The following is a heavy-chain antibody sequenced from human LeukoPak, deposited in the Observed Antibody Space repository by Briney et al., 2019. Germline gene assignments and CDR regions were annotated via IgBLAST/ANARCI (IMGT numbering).Heavy chain of an antibody. CDR2: IIPIFGTA. CDR3: AREEITMVRGVIIIGWFDP. J-gene: IGHJ5*02. CDR1: GGTLSSYA. D-gene: IGHD3-10*01. Sequence: SVKVSCKASGGTLSSYAISWVRQAPGQGLEWMGGIIPIFGTANYAQKFQGRVTITADESTSTAYMELSSLRSEDTAVYYCAREEITMVRGVIIIGWFDPWGQGTLVTVSS. V-gene: IGHV1-69*13.